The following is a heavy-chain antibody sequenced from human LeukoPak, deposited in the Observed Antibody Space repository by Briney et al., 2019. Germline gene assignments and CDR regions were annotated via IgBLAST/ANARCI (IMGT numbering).Heavy chain of an antibody. Sequence: GGSLRLSCAASGFIFNSYWMSWVRQAPGKGLEWVANIKQDGSEKYYVDSLKGRFTISRDNAKNSLYLQMNSLRAEDTAVYYCARGIAISGSITGTTYYFDYWGQGILVTVSS. CDR3: ARGIAISGSITGTTYYFDY. V-gene: IGHV3-7*01. J-gene: IGHJ4*02. CDR1: GFIFNSYW. CDR2: IKQDGSEK. D-gene: IGHD1-20*01.